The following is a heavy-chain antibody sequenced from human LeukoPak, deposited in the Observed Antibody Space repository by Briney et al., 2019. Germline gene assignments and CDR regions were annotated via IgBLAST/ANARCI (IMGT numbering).Heavy chain of an antibody. CDR3: ARDQYNWNHYYYMDV. D-gene: IGHD1-20*01. J-gene: IGHJ6*03. Sequence: ASVKVSCKASGYTFTSYGISWVRQAPGQGLEWMGWISAYNGNTNYAQKLQGRVTMTTDTSTSTAYMEPRSLRSDDTAVYYCARDQYNWNHYYYMDVWGKGTTVTVSS. CDR1: GYTFTSYG. V-gene: IGHV1-18*01. CDR2: ISAYNGNT.